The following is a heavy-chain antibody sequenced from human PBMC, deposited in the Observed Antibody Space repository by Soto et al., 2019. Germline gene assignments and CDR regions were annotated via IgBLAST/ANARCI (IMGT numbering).Heavy chain of an antibody. CDR1: GYTFTSYG. V-gene: IGHV1-18*04. D-gene: IGHD3-16*02. Sequence: ASVKVSCKASGYTFTSYGISWVRQAPGQGLEWMGWISAYNGNTNYAQKLQGRVTMTTDTSTSTAYMELRSLRSDDTAVYYCARVRLYDYVWGSYRFYFDYWGQGTLVTVSS. CDR3: ARVRLYDYVWGSYRFYFDY. J-gene: IGHJ4*02. CDR2: ISAYNGNT.